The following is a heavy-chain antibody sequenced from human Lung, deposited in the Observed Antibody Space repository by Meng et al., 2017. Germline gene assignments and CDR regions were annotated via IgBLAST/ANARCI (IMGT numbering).Heavy chain of an antibody. D-gene: IGHD3-16*02. CDR2: IKSKVDGGTT. CDR3: TTDLPFTEGGVITT. Sequence: EGGLGGSGGGLVKPGGSLRLSCLASGGTFRNFWMTWVRQAPGKGLEWVGRIKSKVDGGTTDFAAPVKGRFTISRDDAQNTLYLQMDSLKTEDTAVYYCTTDLPFTEGGVITTWGQGTLVTVSS. V-gene: IGHV3-15*01. J-gene: IGHJ5*02. CDR1: GGTFRNFW.